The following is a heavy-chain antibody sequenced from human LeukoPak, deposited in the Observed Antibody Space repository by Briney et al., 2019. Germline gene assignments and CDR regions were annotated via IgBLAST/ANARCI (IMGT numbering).Heavy chain of an antibody. D-gene: IGHD5-12*01. CDR3: MRDSLKSGYGMYYYADV. Sequence: SETLSLTCTVSGGSVSSDCWTWVRQAPGKGLEYLGYVSFGSYSDSYPYLRTGVPSLVKTSKNHLSMRLTAVTPTETAIFYCMRDSLKSGYGMYYYADVGRRGTTVSVCS. CDR1: GGSVSSDC. V-gene: IGHV4-59*02. J-gene: IGHJ6*03. CDR2: VSFGSYS.